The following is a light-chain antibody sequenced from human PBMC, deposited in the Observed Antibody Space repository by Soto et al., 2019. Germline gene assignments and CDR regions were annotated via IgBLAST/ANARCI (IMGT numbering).Light chain of an antibody. Sequence: QSALTQPASVSGSPGQSITISCTGTSSDVGGYNYVSWYQQYPGKAPKLMIYGVSNRPSGVPNRFSGSKSGNTASLTISGLQAEDEADYYCSSYSSSSIRVFGGGTKLTVL. V-gene: IGLV2-14*01. CDR2: GVS. CDR1: SSDVGGYNY. J-gene: IGLJ3*02. CDR3: SSYSSSSIRV.